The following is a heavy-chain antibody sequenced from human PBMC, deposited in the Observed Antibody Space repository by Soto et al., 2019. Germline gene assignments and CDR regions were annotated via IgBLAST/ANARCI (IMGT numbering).Heavy chain of an antibody. CDR2: INPNSGGT. V-gene: IGHV1-2*04. Sequence: ASVKVSCKASGYTFTGYYMHWVRQAPGQGLEWMGWINPNSGGTNYAQKFQGWVTMTRDTSISTAYMELSRLRSDDTAVYYCALASGDYGDTHHDAFDIWGQGTMVTVS. J-gene: IGHJ3*02. CDR3: ALASGDYGDTHHDAFDI. CDR1: GYTFTGYY. D-gene: IGHD4-17*01.